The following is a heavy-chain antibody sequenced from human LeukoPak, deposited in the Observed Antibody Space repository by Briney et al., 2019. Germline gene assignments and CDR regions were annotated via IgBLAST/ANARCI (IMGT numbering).Heavy chain of an antibody. CDR3: ARGVDYDNTYFQYGMDV. D-gene: IGHD3-9*01. CDR2: IYYSGTT. CDR1: GGSISIYD. J-gene: IGHJ6*02. V-gene: IGHV4-59*01. Sequence: ASETLSLTCSVSGGSISIYDWSWIRRSPGKALEWRGYIYYSGTTTYSPSLKTRVTISVDTSKNQFSLKLNSVTAADTAVYYCARGVDYDNTYFQYGMDVWGRGTTVTVSS.